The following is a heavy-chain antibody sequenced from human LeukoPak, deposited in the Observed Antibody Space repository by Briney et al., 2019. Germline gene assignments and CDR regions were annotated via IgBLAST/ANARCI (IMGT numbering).Heavy chain of an antibody. CDR1: GGSISSGSYY. D-gene: IGHD3-22*01. CDR3: ARVKDYDSSGYPYYFDY. J-gene: IGHJ4*02. CDR2: IYHSGST. V-gene: IGHV4-39*07. Sequence: SQTLSLTCTVSGGSISSGSYYWSWIRQPPGKGLEWIGSIYHSGSTYYNPSLKSRVTISVDTSKNQFSLKLSSVTAADTAVYYCARVKDYDSSGYPYYFDYWGQGTLVTVSS.